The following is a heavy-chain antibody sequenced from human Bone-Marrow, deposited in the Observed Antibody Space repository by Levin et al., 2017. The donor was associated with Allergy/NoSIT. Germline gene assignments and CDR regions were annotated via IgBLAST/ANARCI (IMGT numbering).Heavy chain of an antibody. D-gene: IGHD4-11*01. CDR2: INPSGGST. CDR3: ARGGDRMTTVTSYYYGMDV. V-gene: IGHV1-46*01. J-gene: IGHJ6*02. Sequence: GASVKVSCKASGYTFTSYYMHWVRQAPGQGLEWMGIINPSGGSTSYAQKFQGRVTMTRDTSTSTVYMELSSLRSEDTAVYYCARGGDRMTTVTSYYYGMDVWGQGTTVTVSS. CDR1: GYTFTSYY.